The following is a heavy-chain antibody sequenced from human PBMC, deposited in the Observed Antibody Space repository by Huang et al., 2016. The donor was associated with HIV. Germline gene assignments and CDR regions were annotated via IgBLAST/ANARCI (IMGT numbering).Heavy chain of an antibody. D-gene: IGHD6-6*01. V-gene: IGHV4-59*01. CDR2: IYYSGST. CDR1: GGSMSSYY. J-gene: IGHJ5*02. Sequence: QVQLQESGPGLVKPSETLSLTCTVSGGSMSSYYWSWLRPPPGKGLEWIGYIYYSGSTNYNPALKSRVTISVDTSKNQCSLRLSSVTAADTAVYYWASASIAARRWFDPWGQGSLVTVSS. CDR3: ASASIAARRWFDP.